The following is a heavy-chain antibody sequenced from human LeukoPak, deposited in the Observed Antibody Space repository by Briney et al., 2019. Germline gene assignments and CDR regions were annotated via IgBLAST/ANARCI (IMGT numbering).Heavy chain of an antibody. CDR3: ARDLSSRDAY. J-gene: IGHJ4*02. V-gene: IGHV3-53*01. D-gene: IGHD6-13*01. CDR1: GLTVSSNC. CDR2: IYSDGST. Sequence: GGSLRLSCVASGLTVSSNCMSWVRQAPGKGLEWVSVIYSDGSTYYSDSVKGRFAISRDNTKNSLYLQMNSLTIEDTAVYYCARDLSSRDAYWGQGTLVTVSS.